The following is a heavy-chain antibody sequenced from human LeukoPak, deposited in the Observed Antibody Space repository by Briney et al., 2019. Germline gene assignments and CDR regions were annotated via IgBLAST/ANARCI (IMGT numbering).Heavy chain of an antibody. CDR1: RFPFSTYG. V-gene: IGHV3-33*01. D-gene: IGHD2-2*01. CDR2: TWDDGISR. Sequence: QAGGSLRLSCAASRFPFSTYGMHWIRQAPGKGLEWVAVTWDDGISRTYADSVKGRFTISRDNSHNTLYLEMNSLRAEDTAVYYCGVLPAATMLRDYWGQGTLVTVSS. CDR3: GVLPAATMLRDY. J-gene: IGHJ4*02.